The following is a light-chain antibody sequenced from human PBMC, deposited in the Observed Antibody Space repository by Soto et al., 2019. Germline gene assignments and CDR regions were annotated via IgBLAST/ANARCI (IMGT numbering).Light chain of an antibody. V-gene: IGLV2-14*01. CDR3: SSHTSGSTRV. CDR1: SSDVGGYDY. CDR2: EVT. Sequence: QSALTQPASVSGSPGQSIAISCTGTSSDVGGYDYVSWYQQQPDKAPKLMIYEVTKRPSGVSNRFSGAKSGNTASLTISGLQSEYEADYYCSSHTSGSTRVFGTGTKLTVL. J-gene: IGLJ1*01.